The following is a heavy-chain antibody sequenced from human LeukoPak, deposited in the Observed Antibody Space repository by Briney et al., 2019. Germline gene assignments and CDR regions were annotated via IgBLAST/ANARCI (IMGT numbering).Heavy chain of an antibody. Sequence: PSETLSLTCAVYGGSFSGYYWSWIRQPPGKGLEWIGEINHSGSTNYNPSLKSRVTISVDTSKNQFSLKLSSVTAADTAVYYCPYSSGWYGGDFDYWGRGTLVAVSS. V-gene: IGHV4-34*01. CDR1: GGSFSGYY. CDR2: INHSGST. J-gene: IGHJ4*02. CDR3: PYSSGWYGGDFDY. D-gene: IGHD6-19*01.